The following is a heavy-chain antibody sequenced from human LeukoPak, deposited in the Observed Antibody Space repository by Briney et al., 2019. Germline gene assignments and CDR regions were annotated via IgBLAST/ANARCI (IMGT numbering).Heavy chain of an antibody. CDR3: ARDCSSTSCFGDYYYYGMDV. J-gene: IGHJ6*02. D-gene: IGHD2-2*01. CDR1: GYTFTSYG. V-gene: IGHV1-18*01. CDR2: ISAYNGNT. Sequence: ASVKVSCKASGYTFTSYGISWVRQAPGQGLEWMGWISAYNGNTNYAQKLQGRVTMTTDTSTSTAYMELRSLRSDDTAVYYCARDCSSTSCFGDYYYYGMDVWGQGTTVTVSS.